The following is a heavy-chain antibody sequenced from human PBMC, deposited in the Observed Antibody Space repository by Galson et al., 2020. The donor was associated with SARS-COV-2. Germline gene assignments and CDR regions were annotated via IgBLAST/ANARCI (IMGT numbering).Heavy chain of an antibody. CDR3: ATCSGGTCYSVLDN. CDR2: TSGSGGST. CDR1: GFTFSKYA. Sequence: GGSLRLSCAASGFTFSKYAMSWVRQAPGKGLEWVSGTSGSGGSTYYADSVKGRFTISRDNSKYTLYLQMNSLRADDTAAYYCATCSGGTCYSVLDNWGQGTLVIVSS. V-gene: IGHV3-23*01. D-gene: IGHD2-15*01. J-gene: IGHJ4*02.